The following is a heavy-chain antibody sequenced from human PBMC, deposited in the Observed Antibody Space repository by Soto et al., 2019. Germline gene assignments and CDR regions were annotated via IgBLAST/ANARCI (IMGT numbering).Heavy chain of an antibody. D-gene: IGHD2-2*01. CDR3: AKLSCTSSTCYFPGWFDP. V-gene: IGHV4-31*03. Sequence: SETLSLTCTVSGDSISGGASFWSWIRQPPGKGLEWTANVYYSGSSYYNPSLKSRLTISVDTTKNQFSLQLKSMTAADTAVYYCAKLSCTSSTCYFPGWFDPWGQGTLVTVSS. J-gene: IGHJ5*02. CDR1: GDSISGGASF. CDR2: VYYSGSS.